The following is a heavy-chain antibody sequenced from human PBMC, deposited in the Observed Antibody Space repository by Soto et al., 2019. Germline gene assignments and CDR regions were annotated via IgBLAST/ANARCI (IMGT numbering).Heavy chain of an antibody. CDR3: AMVDVYVTPSPQDV. CDR1: GYTFTRYG. D-gene: IGHD3-16*01. J-gene: IGHJ6*02. V-gene: IGHV1-18*01. Sequence: QVQLVQSGAEVKNPGASVKVSCKASGYTFTRYGIGWARQAPGQGLEWMGGINTYNGNTNYAQNVQGRVTLTTDTSTSTASMELRSLRSKDTAIYYCAMVDVYVTPSPQDVWGQGTTVIVSS. CDR2: INTYNGNT.